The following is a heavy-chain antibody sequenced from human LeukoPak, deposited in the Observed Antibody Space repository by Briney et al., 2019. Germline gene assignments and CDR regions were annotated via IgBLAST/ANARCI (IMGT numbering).Heavy chain of an antibody. V-gene: IGHV4-31*03. CDR1: GGSISSSSYY. CDR3: ASAAPMIHAFDI. J-gene: IGHJ3*02. D-gene: IGHD2-15*01. Sequence: SETLSLTCTVSGGSISSSSYYWSWIRQHPGKGLEWIGYIYYSGSTYYNPSLKSRVTISVDTSKNQFSLKLSSVTAADTAVYYCASAAPMIHAFDIWGQGTMVTVSS. CDR2: IYYSGST.